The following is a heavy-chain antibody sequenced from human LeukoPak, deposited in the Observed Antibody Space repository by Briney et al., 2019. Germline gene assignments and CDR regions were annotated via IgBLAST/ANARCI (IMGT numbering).Heavy chain of an antibody. V-gene: IGHV4-59*01. CDR2: IYYSGST. D-gene: IGHD3-22*01. CDR1: GGSISSYY. J-gene: IGHJ5*02. CDR3: ARFTMIPYRGGWFDP. Sequence: SETLSLTCTVSGGSISSYYWSWIRQPPGKGLEWIGYIYYSGSTNYNPSLKSRVTISVDTSKNQFSLKLSSVTAADTAVHYCARFTMIPYRGGWFDPWGQGTLVTVSS.